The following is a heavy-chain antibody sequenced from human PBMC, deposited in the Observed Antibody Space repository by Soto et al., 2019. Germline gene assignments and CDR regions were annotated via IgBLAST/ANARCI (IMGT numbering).Heavy chain of an antibody. D-gene: IGHD6-13*01. J-gene: IGHJ4*02. CDR3: ARVLRGSWLFDY. CDR2: INPNSGGT. Sequence: GPSVKVSFKASGYTFTGYYMHWVRQAPGQGLEWMGWINPNSGGTNYAQKFQGRVTMTRDTSISTAYMELSRLRSDDTAVYYCARVLRGSWLFDYWGQGTLVTVSS. V-gene: IGHV1-2*02. CDR1: GYTFTGYY.